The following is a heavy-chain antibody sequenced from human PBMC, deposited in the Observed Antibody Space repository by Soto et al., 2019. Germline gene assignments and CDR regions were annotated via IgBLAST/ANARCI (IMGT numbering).Heavy chain of an antibody. Sequence: EVQLVESGGALIQPGGSLRLSCEASGFTFSSYWMSWVRQAPGKGLEWVANIKEDESEKYYVDSVKGRFTISRDNAKNSLYMQMNSLRAEDTAVYYCARGISQLDPWGQGTLVTVSS. J-gene: IGHJ5*02. CDR1: GFTFSSYW. CDR3: ARGISQLDP. V-gene: IGHV3-7*01. D-gene: IGHD1-1*01. CDR2: IKEDESEK.